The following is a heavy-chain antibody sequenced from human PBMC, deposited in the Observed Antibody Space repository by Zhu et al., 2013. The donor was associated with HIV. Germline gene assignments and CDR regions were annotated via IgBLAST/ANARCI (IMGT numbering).Heavy chain of an antibody. V-gene: IGHV1-18*04. CDR2: ISAFNGHT. CDR3: ARDLYSTSSRPFDI. Sequence: QLVQSGPEVKKPGTSVKVSCKASGYTFTSYYIHWVRQAPGQGLEWMGWISAFNGHTKYAQKLQGRVTMTTDTSTSTAYMELRSLRSDDTAVYYCARDLYSTSSRPFDIWGQGTMVTVSS. J-gene: IGHJ3*02. CDR1: GYTFTSYY. D-gene: IGHD6-6*01.